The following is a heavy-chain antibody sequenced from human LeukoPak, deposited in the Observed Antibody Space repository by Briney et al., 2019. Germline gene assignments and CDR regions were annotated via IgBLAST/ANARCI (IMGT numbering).Heavy chain of an antibody. CDR3: AREVSSGWRKYYFDY. Sequence: PGGSLRLSCAASGFTFTSFWMHWVRQAPGKGLVWVSRINSDGSSTSYADSVKGRFTISRDNAKNTLYLQMNSLRAEDTAVYYCAREVSSGWRKYYFDYWGQGTLVTVSS. CDR1: GFTFTSFW. D-gene: IGHD6-19*01. CDR2: INSDGSST. J-gene: IGHJ4*02. V-gene: IGHV3-74*01.